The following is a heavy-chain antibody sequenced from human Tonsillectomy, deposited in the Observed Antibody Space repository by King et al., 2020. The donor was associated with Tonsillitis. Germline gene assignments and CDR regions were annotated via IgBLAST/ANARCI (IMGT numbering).Heavy chain of an antibody. CDR1: GFTFSSYG. V-gene: IGHV3-33*01. D-gene: IGHD3-10*01. CDR2: IWYDGSNK. Sequence: VQLVECGGGVVQPGRSLRLSCAASGFTFSSYGIYWVRQAPGKGLEWVAVIWYDGSNKYYADSVKGRFTISRDNSKNTLYLQMNSLRDEDTAVYYCAREHISGSGSYFPSYYYYYGMDFWGQGTTVTVSS. J-gene: IGHJ6*02. CDR3: AREHISGSGSYFPSYYYYYGMDF.